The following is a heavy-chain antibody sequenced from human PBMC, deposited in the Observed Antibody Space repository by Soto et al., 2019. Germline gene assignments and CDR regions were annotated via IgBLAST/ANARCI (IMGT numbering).Heavy chain of an antibody. D-gene: IGHD3-22*01. J-gene: IGHJ4*02. V-gene: IGHV1-3*05. CDR2: INAGNGNT. CDR1: GYTFTSYA. CDR3: ARGGENYYDSSGYLSPLYYFDY. Sequence: QVQLVQSGAEEKKPGASVKVSCKASGYTFTSYAMHWVRQAPGQRLEWMGWINAGNGNTKYSQKFQGRVTITRDTSASTAYMGLSSLRSEDTAVYYCARGGENYYDSSGYLSPLYYFDYWGQGTLVTVSS.